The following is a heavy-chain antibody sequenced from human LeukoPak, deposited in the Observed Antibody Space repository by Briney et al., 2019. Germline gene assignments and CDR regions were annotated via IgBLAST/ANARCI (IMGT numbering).Heavy chain of an antibody. CDR1: GGSISSSSYY. CDR2: IYYSGST. V-gene: IGHV4-39*07. Sequence: PSETLSLTCTVSGGSISSSSYYWGWIRQPPGKGLEWIGSIYYSGSTYYNPSLKSRVTISVDTSKNQFSLKLSSVTAADTAVYYCARGPDRITIFGVVIANGLDVWGKGTTVTVSS. D-gene: IGHD3-3*01. CDR3: ARGPDRITIFGVVIANGLDV. J-gene: IGHJ6*04.